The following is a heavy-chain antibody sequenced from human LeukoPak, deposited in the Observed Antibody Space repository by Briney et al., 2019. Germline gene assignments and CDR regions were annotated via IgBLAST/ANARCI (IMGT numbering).Heavy chain of an antibody. CDR1: GGTFSSYA. D-gene: IGHD6-19*01. J-gene: IGHJ3*02. CDR2: IIPIFGTA. Sequence: SVKVSCKASGGTFSSYAISWVRQAPGQGLEWRGGIIPIFGTANYAQKFQGRVTITTDEYTSTAYMELSSLRSEDTAVYYCARGSQWLPSAFDIWGQGTMVTVSS. CDR3: ARGSQWLPSAFDI. V-gene: IGHV1-69*05.